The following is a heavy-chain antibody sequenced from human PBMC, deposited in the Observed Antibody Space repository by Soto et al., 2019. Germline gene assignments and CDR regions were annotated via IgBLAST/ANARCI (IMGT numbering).Heavy chain of an antibody. D-gene: IGHD5-12*01. CDR1: GGSISSSSYY. Sequence: QLQLQESGPGLVKPSETLSLTCTVSGGSISSSSYYWGWIRQPPGKGLEWIGSIYYSGSTYYNPSIKSRVTISVDTSKNQFSLKLSSVTAADTAVYYCARLPARGYAYPPYYYYGMDVWGQGTTVTVSS. CDR3: ARLPARGYAYPPYYYYGMDV. J-gene: IGHJ6*02. V-gene: IGHV4-39*01. CDR2: IYYSGST.